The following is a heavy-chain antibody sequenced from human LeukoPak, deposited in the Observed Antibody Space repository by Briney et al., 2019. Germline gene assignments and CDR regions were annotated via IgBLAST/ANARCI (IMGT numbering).Heavy chain of an antibody. CDR1: GFTFIDYD. CDR2: ISGLSTHI. V-gene: IGHV3-69-1*02. J-gene: IGHJ4*02. Sequence: KPGGSLRLSCSASGFTFIDYDMNWVRQAPGKGLEWVSSISGLSTHIYYGDSVKGRFSISRDNAKNSVYLQMNSLGVEDTAIYYCGRAFPPLRTSSAGDLWGPGILVTVSS. CDR3: GRAFPPLRTSSAGDL. D-gene: IGHD3-16*01.